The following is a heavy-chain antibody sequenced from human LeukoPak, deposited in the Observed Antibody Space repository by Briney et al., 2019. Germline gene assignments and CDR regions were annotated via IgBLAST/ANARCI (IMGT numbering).Heavy chain of an antibody. D-gene: IGHD3-22*01. CDR2: ISSSGSTI. J-gene: IGHJ6*03. CDR3: ARGRGPPQGYRRVVALRYYYMDV. CDR1: GFTFSSYE. V-gene: IGHV3-48*03. Sequence: GGSLRLSCAASGFTFSSYEMNWVRQAPGKGLEWVSYISSSGSTIYYADSVKGRFTISRDNAKNSLYLQMNSLRAEDTAVYYCARGRGPPQGYRRVVALRYYYMDVWGKGTTVTISS.